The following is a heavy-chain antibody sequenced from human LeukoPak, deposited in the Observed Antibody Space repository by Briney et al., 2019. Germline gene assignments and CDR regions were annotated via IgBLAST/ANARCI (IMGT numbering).Heavy chain of an antibody. CDR3: ARGGGSYSYYDYYYYMDV. V-gene: IGHV3-7*01. J-gene: IGHJ6*03. D-gene: IGHD1-26*01. Sequence: PGGSLRLSCAASGFTFSSYWMSWVRQAPGKGLEWVANIKQDGSEKYYVDSVKGRFTISRDNAKNSLYLQMNSLRAEDTAVYYCARGGGSYSYYDYYYYMDVWGKGTTVTVSS. CDR2: IKQDGSEK. CDR1: GFTFSSYW.